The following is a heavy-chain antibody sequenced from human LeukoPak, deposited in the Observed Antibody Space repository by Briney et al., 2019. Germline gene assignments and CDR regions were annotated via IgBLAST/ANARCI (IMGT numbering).Heavy chain of an antibody. J-gene: IGHJ4*02. D-gene: IGHD3-10*01. Sequence: PSETLSLTCTVSGVSIITSNSYWGWIRQPPVKGLEWIGSIYYTGNTYYNASLKSQVSISIDTSKNQFSLRLTSVTAADTAVYYCATGYYGSGSYYNRLFDYWGQGTLVTVSS. V-gene: IGHV4-39*01. CDR3: ATGYYGSGSYYNRLFDY. CDR1: GVSIITSNSY. CDR2: IYYTGNT.